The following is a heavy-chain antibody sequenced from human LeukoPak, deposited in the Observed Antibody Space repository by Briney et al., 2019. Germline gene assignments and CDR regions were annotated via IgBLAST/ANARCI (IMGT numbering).Heavy chain of an antibody. J-gene: IGHJ5*02. CDR3: ARAGSNWNYLNWFDP. V-gene: IGHV1-69*05. CDR1: GGTFSSYA. CDR2: IIPIFGTA. D-gene: IGHD1-7*01. Sequence: SVKVSCKASGGTFSSYAISWVRQAPGQGLEWMGGIIPIFGTANYALKFQGRVTITTDESTSTAYMELSSLRSEDTAVYYCARAGSNWNYLNWFDPWGQGTLVTVSS.